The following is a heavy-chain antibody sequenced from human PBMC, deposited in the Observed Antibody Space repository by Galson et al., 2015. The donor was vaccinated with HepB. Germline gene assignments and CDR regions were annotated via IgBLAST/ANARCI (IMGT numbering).Heavy chain of an antibody. CDR3: ARERVLTGITWEPLGWFDP. CDR2: INAGNGYT. V-gene: IGHV1-3*01. D-gene: IGHD1-7*01. Sequence: SVKVSCKASGYTFSSYTIHWVRQAPGQRLEWMGRINAGNGYTKYSQKFQDRLTITRDTSASTAYMELSSLRSEDTAVYYCARERVLTGITWEPLGWFDPWGQGTLVTVSS. CDR1: GYTFSSYT. J-gene: IGHJ5*02.